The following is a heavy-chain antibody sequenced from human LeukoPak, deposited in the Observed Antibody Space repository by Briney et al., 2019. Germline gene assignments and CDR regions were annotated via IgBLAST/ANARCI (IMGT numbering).Heavy chain of an antibody. V-gene: IGHV1-69*05. J-gene: IGHJ6*03. D-gene: IGHD2-2*01. Sequence: SVKVSCKASGGTFNSYAISWVRQAPGQGLEWMGGIIPIFGTANYAQKFQGRVTITTDESTSTAYMELSSLRSEDTAVYYCARSPSPKYGIVVVPAAMGLPLYYYYMDVWGKGTTVTVSS. CDR1: GGTFNSYA. CDR2: IIPIFGTA. CDR3: ARSPSPKYGIVVVPAAMGLPLYYYYMDV.